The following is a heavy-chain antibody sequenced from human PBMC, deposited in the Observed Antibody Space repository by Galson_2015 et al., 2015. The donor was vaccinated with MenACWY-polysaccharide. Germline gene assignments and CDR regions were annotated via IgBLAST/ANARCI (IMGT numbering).Heavy chain of an antibody. V-gene: IGHV2-5*02. Sequence: PALVKPTQTLTLTCTFSGFSLSTSGVGVGWIRQPPGKALEWLALIYWDDDKRHSPSLKSRLTITKDTSKNQVVLTMTNMDPVDTATYYCAHSAYYDSSGYKLLFLPDYWGQGTLVTVSS. CDR2: IYWDDDK. CDR1: GFSLSTSGVG. D-gene: IGHD3-22*01. CDR3: AHSAYYDSSGYKLLFLPDY. J-gene: IGHJ4*02.